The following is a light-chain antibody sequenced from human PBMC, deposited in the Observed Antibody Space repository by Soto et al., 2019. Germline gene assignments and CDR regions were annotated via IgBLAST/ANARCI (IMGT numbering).Light chain of an antibody. CDR1: QSISSW. Sequence: DIQMTQSPSTLSASVGDRVTITCRASQSISSWLAWYQQKPGKAPNLLIHDASSLESGVPSRFSGSGSGTEFTLTISSLQPDEFATYYCQQYNSYSYTFGQGTKLEIK. V-gene: IGKV1-5*01. CDR2: DAS. CDR3: QQYNSYSYT. J-gene: IGKJ2*01.